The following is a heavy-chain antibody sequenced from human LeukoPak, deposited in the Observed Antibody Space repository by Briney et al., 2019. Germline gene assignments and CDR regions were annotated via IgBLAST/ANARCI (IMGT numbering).Heavy chain of an antibody. CDR3: ARGRGLLWFGELLPTSRYYYYMDV. CDR1: GGSISDYY. V-gene: IGHV4-59*01. D-gene: IGHD3-10*01. J-gene: IGHJ6*03. Sequence: SETLSLTCIISGGSISDYYWGWIRQPPGKGLEWIGYIHSNGDTDYNPSLKSRVTISVDTSKNQFSLKLSSVTAADTAVYYCARGRGLLWFGELLPTSRYYYYMDVWGKGTTVTVSS. CDR2: IHSNGDT.